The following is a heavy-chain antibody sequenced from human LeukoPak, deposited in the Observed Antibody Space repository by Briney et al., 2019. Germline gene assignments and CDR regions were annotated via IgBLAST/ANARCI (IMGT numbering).Heavy chain of an antibody. CDR1: GFPFSSYA. Sequence: GGSLRLSCEASGFPFSSYAMTWVRQAPGKGLEWVSSIGSDGKTHYSESVKDRFVISRDNFGGMVFLQLNSLRVEDTAVYYCVEGGWFGQSPSDAFHFWGQGIMVT. V-gene: IGHV3-23*01. CDR2: IGSDGKT. J-gene: IGHJ3*01. D-gene: IGHD3-10*01. CDR3: VEGGWFGQSPSDAFHF.